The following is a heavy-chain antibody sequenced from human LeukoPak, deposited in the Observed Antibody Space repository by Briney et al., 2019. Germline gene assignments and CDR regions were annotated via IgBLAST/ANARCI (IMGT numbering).Heavy chain of an antibody. CDR1: GYTLTELS. V-gene: IGHV1-24*01. D-gene: IGHD3-22*01. J-gene: IGHJ6*02. Sequence: ASVEVSCKVSGYTLTELSMHWVRQAPGKGLEWMGGFDPEDGETIYAQKFQGRVTMTEDTSTDTAYMELSSLRSEDTAVYYCATKKSGYYYDSSGLGSMDVWGQGTTVTVSS. CDR2: FDPEDGET. CDR3: ATKKSGYYYDSSGLGSMDV.